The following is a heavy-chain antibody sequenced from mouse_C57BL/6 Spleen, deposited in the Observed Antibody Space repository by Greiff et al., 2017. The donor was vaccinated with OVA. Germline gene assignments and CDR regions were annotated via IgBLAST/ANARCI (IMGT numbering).Heavy chain of an antibody. D-gene: IGHD2-5*01. V-gene: IGHV1-64*01. CDR2: IHPNSGST. Sequence: VQLQQPGAELVKPGASVKLSCKASGYTFTSYWMHWVKQRPGQGLEWIGMIHPNSGSTNYNEKFKSKATLTVDKSSSTAYMQLSSLTSEDSAVYYCARLDYSNYWYFDVWGTGTTVTVSS. CDR1: GYTFTSYW. CDR3: ARLDYSNYWYFDV. J-gene: IGHJ1*03.